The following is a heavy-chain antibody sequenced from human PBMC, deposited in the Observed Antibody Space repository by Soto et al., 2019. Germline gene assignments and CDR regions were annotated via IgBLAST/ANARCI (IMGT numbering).Heavy chain of an antibody. J-gene: IGHJ4*02. D-gene: IGHD6-19*01. V-gene: IGHV4-59*01. CDR2: VYYTGST. Sequence: SETLSLTCSVSGGSSSGSYWSWIRQSPGKGLEWLGYVYYTGSTNYSPSLRSRVSISVDTSKNEFSLRLSSVTAADTAVYFCARSVAVPGAHIDYWGQGTQVTVSS. CDR3: ARSVAVPGAHIDY. CDR1: GGSSSGSY.